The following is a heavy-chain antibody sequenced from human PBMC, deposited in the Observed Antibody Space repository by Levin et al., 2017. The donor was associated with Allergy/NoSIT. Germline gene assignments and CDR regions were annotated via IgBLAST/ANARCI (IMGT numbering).Heavy chain of an antibody. CDR1: GGYLSSYY. J-gene: IGHJ2*01. D-gene: IGHD3-16*02. CDR3: ARVPHSDGYVWGSYRHYWYFAL. V-gene: IGHV4-59*01. Sequence: SETLSLTCTVSGGYLSSYYWTWIRQPPGKGLEWIGYIYYTGSTSYNPSLESRVTISLDTSKNQFSLKLSSVTAADTAVYYCARVPHSDGYVWGSYRHYWYFALWGRGTLVTVSS. CDR2: IYYTGST.